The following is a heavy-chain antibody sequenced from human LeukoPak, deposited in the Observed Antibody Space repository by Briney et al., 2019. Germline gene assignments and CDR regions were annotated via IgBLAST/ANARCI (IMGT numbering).Heavy chain of an antibody. D-gene: IGHD6-19*01. CDR1: GYTFTGYY. J-gene: IGHJ4*02. CDR3: AREGWDQRDTAAFDY. V-gene: IGHV1-2*02. Sequence: ASVKVSCKASGYTFTGYYIHWVRQAPGQGLEWMGWINPDRGGTTYAQKFQGRVTMTRDTSITTAYMELSRLTSDDTAVYYCAREGWDQRDTAAFDYWGQGTLVTVSS. CDR2: INPDRGGT.